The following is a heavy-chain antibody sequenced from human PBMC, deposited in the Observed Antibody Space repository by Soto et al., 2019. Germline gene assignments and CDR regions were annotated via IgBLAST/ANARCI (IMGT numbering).Heavy chain of an antibody. D-gene: IGHD3-22*01. Sequence: QVQLVQSGAEVKKPGASVKVSCKASGYTFTSYGISWVRQAPGQGLEWMGWISAYNGNTNYAQKLQGRVTRTTDTSTSTAYMELRRLRSDDTAVYYCATQGTPLSSSGYCHNWFDPWGQGTLVTVSS. CDR3: ATQGTPLSSSGYCHNWFDP. CDR2: ISAYNGNT. V-gene: IGHV1-18*01. J-gene: IGHJ5*02. CDR1: GYTFTSYG.